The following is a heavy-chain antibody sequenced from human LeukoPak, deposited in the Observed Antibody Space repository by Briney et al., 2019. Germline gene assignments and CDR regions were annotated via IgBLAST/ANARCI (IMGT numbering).Heavy chain of an antibody. V-gene: IGHV1-18*04. D-gene: IGHD4/OR15-4a*01. CDR3: ARKPTAYPNDY. CDR2: ISAYNGNT. Sequence: GASVKVSCKASGCTFTNYGISWVRQAPGQGLEWMGWISAYNGNTNYAQRLQGRVSVTTETSTSTAYMGLRSLRPDDTAIYYCARKPTAYPNDYWGQGTLVTVSS. J-gene: IGHJ4*02. CDR1: GCTFTNYG.